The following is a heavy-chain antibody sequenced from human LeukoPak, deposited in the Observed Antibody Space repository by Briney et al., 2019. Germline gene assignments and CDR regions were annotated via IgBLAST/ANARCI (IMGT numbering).Heavy chain of an antibody. CDR1: GYTFSGYY. Sequence: ASVKVSCKASGYTFSGYYMHWVRQAPGQGLEWLGWINPNSGGANYAQKFQGRVTMTRDTSISTAYMEVSRLSSDDTAVYYCARGEGCNYGMDVWGQGTTVTVSS. CDR2: INPNSGGA. V-gene: IGHV1-2*02. J-gene: IGHJ6*02. CDR3: ARGEGCNYGMDV. D-gene: IGHD2-15*01.